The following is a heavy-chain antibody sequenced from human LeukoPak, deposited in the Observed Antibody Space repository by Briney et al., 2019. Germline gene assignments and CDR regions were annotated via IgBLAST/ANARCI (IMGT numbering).Heavy chain of an antibody. CDR2: ISSSGSTI. CDR3: ARGYRWLQLSIRCPFDY. V-gene: IGHV3-11*01. CDR1: GFTFSDYY. Sequence: EGSLRLSCAASGFTFSDYYMSWIRQAPGKGLEWVSYISSSGSTIYYAESVKGRFTISRDNAKNSLYLQMNSLRAEDMAVYYCARGYRWLQLSIRCPFDYWGQGTLVTVSS. J-gene: IGHJ4*02. D-gene: IGHD5-24*01.